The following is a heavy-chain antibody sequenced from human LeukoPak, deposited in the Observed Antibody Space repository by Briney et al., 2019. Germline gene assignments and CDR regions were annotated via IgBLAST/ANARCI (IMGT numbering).Heavy chain of an antibody. D-gene: IGHD3-3*01. CDR3: ARGRKLTIFGVVIRRRPLGYMDV. CDR2: INHSGST. CDR1: GGSFSGYY. Sequence: PSETLSLTCAVYGGSFSGYYWSWIRQPPGKGLEWIGEINHSGSTNYNPSLKSRVTISVDTSKNQFSLKLSSVTAADTAVYYCARGRKLTIFGVVIRRRPLGYMDVWGKGTTVTVSS. V-gene: IGHV4-34*01. J-gene: IGHJ6*03.